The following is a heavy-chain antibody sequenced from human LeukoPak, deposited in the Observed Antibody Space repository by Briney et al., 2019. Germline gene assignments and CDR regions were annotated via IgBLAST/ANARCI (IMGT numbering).Heavy chain of an antibody. CDR3: VELGITMIGGV. CDR2: ISSSGSTI. D-gene: IGHD3-10*02. J-gene: IGHJ6*04. Sequence: GGTLRLSCAVSGYTFSSYEMKWVSQAPGRGREWVSYISSSGSTIYYADSVKGRFTISRDNAKNSLYLQMNSLRAEDTAVYYCVELGITMIGGVWGKGTTVTISS. V-gene: IGHV3-48*03. CDR1: GYTFSSYE.